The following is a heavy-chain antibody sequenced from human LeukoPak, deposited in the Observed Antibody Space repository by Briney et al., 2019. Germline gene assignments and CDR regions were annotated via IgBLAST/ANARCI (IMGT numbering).Heavy chain of an antibody. CDR1: GFTFGDYA. Sequence: RSLRLSCTASGFTFGDYAMSWVRQAPGKGVEWVGFIRSKAYGGTTEYAASVKGRFTISRDDSKSIAYLQMNSLKTEDTAVYYCTRDIWRQLWLFDNWGQGTLVTVSS. V-gene: IGHV3-49*04. CDR2: IRSKAYGGTT. D-gene: IGHD5-18*01. J-gene: IGHJ4*02. CDR3: TRDIWRQLWLFDN.